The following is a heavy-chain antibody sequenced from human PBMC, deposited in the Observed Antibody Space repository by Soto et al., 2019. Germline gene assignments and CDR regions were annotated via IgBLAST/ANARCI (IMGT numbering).Heavy chain of an antibody. Sequence: QVQLVQSGAEVKKPGSSVKVSCKASGGTFSSYAISWVRQAPGQGLEWMGGIIPIFGTANYAQKFQGRVTITADESTSTAYMELSSLRSEDTAVYYCARGPKRGFHWLLPYYFDYWGQGTLVTVSS. CDR3: ARGPKRGFHWLLPYYFDY. V-gene: IGHV1-69*01. J-gene: IGHJ4*02. CDR1: GGTFSSYA. D-gene: IGHD3-9*01. CDR2: IIPIFGTA.